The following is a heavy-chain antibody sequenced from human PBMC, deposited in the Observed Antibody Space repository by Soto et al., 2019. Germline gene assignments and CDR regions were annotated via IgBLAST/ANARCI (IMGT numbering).Heavy chain of an antibody. CDR2: IYFSGST. CDR1: GDSISSGGYY. D-gene: IGHD3-10*01. Sequence: SETLSLTCTVSGDSISSGGYYWSWIRQHPGKGLEWIGYIYFSGSTYYNPSLQSRVTISVDTSKNQFSLKLSSVTAADTAVYYCARLSKAFGSDYWGQGTLVTVSS. CDR3: ARLSKAFGSDY. J-gene: IGHJ4*02. V-gene: IGHV4-31*03.